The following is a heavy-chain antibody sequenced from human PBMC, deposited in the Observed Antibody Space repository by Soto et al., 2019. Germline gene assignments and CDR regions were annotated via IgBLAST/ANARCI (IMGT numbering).Heavy chain of an antibody. J-gene: IGHJ6*02. CDR2: IDWDDDK. CDR3: ARVHVAVAGHYGMDV. V-gene: IGHV2-70*01. CDR1: GFSLSTSGMC. Sequence: SGPTLVNPTQTLTLTCPFSGFSLSTSGMCVSWIRQPPGKALEWLALIDWDDDKYYSTSLKTRLTISKDTSKNQVVLTMTNMDPVDTATYYCARVHVAVAGHYGMDVWGQGTTVTVSS. D-gene: IGHD6-19*01.